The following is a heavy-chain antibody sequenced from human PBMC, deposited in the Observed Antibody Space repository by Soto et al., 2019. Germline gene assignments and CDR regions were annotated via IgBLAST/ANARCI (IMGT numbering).Heavy chain of an antibody. J-gene: IGHJ6*02. CDR2: ISSDGGST. D-gene: IGHD6-13*01. CDR1: GFTFSSYA. Sequence: EVQLVESGGGLVQPGGSLRLSCVASGFTFSSYAMHWVRQAPGKGLEYVSAISSDGGSTYYANSVKGRFTISRDNSKNTLYLQMGSLRAEDMAVYYCARAAAGTGHYYYYGMDVWGQGTTVTVSS. CDR3: ARAAAGTGHYYYYGMDV. V-gene: IGHV3-64*01.